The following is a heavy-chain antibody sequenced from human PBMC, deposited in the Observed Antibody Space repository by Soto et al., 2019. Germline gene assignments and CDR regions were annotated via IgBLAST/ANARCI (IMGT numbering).Heavy chain of an antibody. Sequence: SGPTLVNPTQTLTLTCSFSNFSFSTHGVGVGWIRQPPGKALEWLALIYWNHDKRYSPSLQSRLTITKDTPQNQVILTMTNMGPVDLVTFYCVHSRIGAAGLFDYWGQGMLVTVSS. CDR1: NFSFSTHGVG. D-gene: IGHD6-13*01. CDR3: VHSRIGAAGLFDY. CDR2: IYWNHDK. V-gene: IGHV2-5*01. J-gene: IGHJ4*02.